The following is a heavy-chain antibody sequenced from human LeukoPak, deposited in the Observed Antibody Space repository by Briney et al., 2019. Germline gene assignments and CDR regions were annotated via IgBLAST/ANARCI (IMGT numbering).Heavy chain of an antibody. D-gene: IGHD2-21*02. CDR2: IDRAGGT. Sequence: GGSLRLSCAASGITFSSNSMNWVRQAPGKGLEWVSDIDRAGGTYYADSVRGRFTVSRDNSKNTLSLHMDSLTDDDTAVYYCARRCGDCQEDLDFWGQGTLVTVSS. CDR1: GITFSSNS. CDR3: ARRCGDCQEDLDF. J-gene: IGHJ4*02. V-gene: IGHV3-53*01.